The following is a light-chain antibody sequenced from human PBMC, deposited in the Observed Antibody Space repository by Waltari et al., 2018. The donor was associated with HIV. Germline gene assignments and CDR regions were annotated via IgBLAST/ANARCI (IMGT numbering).Light chain of an antibody. J-gene: IGLJ3*02. V-gene: IGLV2-23*02. CDR2: EVS. CDR1: SSDVGSYNF. CDR3: CSYAGSSTWV. Sequence: QSALTQPASVSGSPGQSITISCTGTSSDVGSYNFVSWYQQHPGKAPKLMIYEVSKLPSGVSNRFSGSKSGNTASLTISVLQAEDEADYYCCSYAGSSTWVFGGGTKLTVL.